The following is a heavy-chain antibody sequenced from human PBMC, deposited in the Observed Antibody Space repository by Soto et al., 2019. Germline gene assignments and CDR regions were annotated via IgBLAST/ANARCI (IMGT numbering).Heavy chain of an antibody. D-gene: IGHD6-19*01. J-gene: IGHJ4*02. CDR2: IYHCGST. V-gene: IGHV4-4*02. Sequence: QVQLQESGPGLVKPSGTLSLTCAVSGGSISSSNWWSWVRQPPGTGLEGIGEIYHCGSTNYNPTLKSRFPISVDKSKVQFSLKLSSVAAADTAVYYCARDSSGWHREFDYWGQGTLVTVSS. CDR3: ARDSSGWHREFDY. CDR1: GGSISSSNW.